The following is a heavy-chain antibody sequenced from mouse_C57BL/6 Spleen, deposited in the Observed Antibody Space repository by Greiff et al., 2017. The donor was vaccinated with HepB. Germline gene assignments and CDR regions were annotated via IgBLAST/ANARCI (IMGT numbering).Heavy chain of an antibody. CDR2: IDPEDGET. V-gene: IGHV14-2*01. J-gene: IGHJ4*01. Sequence: EVQLQQPGAELVKPGASVKLSCKASGYTFTSYWMHWVKQRTEQGLEWIGRIDPEDGETKYAPKFQGKATITADTSSNTAYLQLSSLTSEDTAVYYCARGVYAMDYWGQGTSVTVSS. CDR3: ARGVYAMDY. CDR1: GYTFTSYW.